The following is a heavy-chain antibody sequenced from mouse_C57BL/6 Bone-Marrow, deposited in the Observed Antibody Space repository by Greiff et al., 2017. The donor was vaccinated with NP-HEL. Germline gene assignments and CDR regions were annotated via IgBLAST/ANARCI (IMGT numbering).Heavy chain of an antibody. CDR2: ISNGGGST. J-gene: IGHJ2*01. CDR3: ARLYGSSYDY. CDR1: GFTFSDYY. V-gene: IGHV5-12*01. Sequence: EVKLQESGGGLVQPGGSLKLSCAASGFTFSDYYMYWVRQTPEKRLEWVAYISNGGGSTYYPDTVKGRFTISRDNAKNTLYLQMSRLKSEDTAMYYCARLYGSSYDYWGQGTTLTVSS. D-gene: IGHD1-1*01.